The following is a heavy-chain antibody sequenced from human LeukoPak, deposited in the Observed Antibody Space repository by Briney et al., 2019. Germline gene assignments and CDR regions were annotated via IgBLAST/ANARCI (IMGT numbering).Heavy chain of an antibody. CDR1: GGSISSYY. V-gene: IGHV4-4*07. CDR2: IYTSGST. Sequence: MASETLSLTCTVSGGSISSYYWRWIRQPAGKGLEWIGRIYTSGSTNYNPSLKSRVTMSVDTSKNQFSLKLSSVTAADTAVYYCAASGSYYNARFDYWGQGTLVTVSS. CDR3: AASGSYYNARFDY. J-gene: IGHJ4*02. D-gene: IGHD1-26*01.